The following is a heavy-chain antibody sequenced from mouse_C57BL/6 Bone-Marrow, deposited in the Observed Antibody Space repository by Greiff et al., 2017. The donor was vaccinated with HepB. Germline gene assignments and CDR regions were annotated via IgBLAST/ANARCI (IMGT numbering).Heavy chain of an antibody. D-gene: IGHD1-1*01. J-gene: IGHJ3*01. CDR1: GYAFSSSW. V-gene: IGHV1-82*01. CDR3: GDYGFAY. CDR2: IYPGDGDT. Sequence: VQVVESGPELVKPGASVKISCKASGYAFSSSWMNWVKQRPGKGLEWIGRIYPGDGDTNYNGKFKGKATLTADKSSSTAYMQLSSLTSEDSAVYFCGDYGFAYWGQGTLVTVSA.